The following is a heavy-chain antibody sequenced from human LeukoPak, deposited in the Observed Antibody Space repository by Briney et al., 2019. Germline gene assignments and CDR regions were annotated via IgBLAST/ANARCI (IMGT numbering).Heavy chain of an antibody. J-gene: IGHJ4*02. CDR1: GFTISSYE. Sequence: GGSLRLSCAASGFTISSYEMNWVRQAPGKGLEWVSYISSSGSTIYYADSVKGRFTISRDNAKNSLYLQMNSLRAEDTAVYYCARETTPYYGSGSFGDWGQGTLVTVSS. D-gene: IGHD3-10*01. V-gene: IGHV3-48*03. CDR2: ISSSGSTI. CDR3: ARETTPYYGSGSFGD.